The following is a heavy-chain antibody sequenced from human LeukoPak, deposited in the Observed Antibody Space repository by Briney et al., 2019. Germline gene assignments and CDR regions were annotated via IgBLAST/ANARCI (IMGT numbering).Heavy chain of an antibody. CDR1: GRTFSSYA. D-gene: IGHD1-1*01. J-gene: IGHJ6*03. CDR3: ARDPAERLRGASYFYYMDV. CDR2: IIPMFGTA. V-gene: IGHV1-69*13. Sequence: ASVKVSCAAPGRTFSSYAISWVRQAPGQALEWMGGIIPMFGTANYAQKFQGRVTITADESTSTAYMEMSSLRSGDTAVYYCARDPAERLRGASYFYYMDVWGKGTTVTVSS.